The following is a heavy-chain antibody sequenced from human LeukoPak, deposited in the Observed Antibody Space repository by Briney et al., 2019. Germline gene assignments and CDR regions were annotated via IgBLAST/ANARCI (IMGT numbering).Heavy chain of an antibody. J-gene: IGHJ5*02. V-gene: IGHV4-4*07. D-gene: IGHD4-17*01. CDR2: IYTSGST. Sequence: SETLSLTCTVSGGSISSYYWSWIRQPAGKGLEWIGRIYTSGSTNYNPSLKSRVTMSVDTSKNQFSLKLSSVTAADTAVYYCARDGYYGDYVFDTHDWFDPWGQGTLVTVSS. CDR3: ARDGYYGDYVFDTHDWFDP. CDR1: GGSISSYY.